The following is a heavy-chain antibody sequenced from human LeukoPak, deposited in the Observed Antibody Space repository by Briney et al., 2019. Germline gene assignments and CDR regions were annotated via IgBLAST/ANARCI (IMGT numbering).Heavy chain of an antibody. CDR2: IRGSGGST. CDR3: AKIGPLLWFGELFRGGRDWISDY. V-gene: IGHV3-23*01. CDR1: GFTFSSYA. J-gene: IGHJ4*02. D-gene: IGHD3-10*01. Sequence: GGSLRLSCAASGFTFSSYAMSWVRQAPGKGLEWVSAIRGSGGSTYYADSGKGRFTISRDNSKNTLYLQMNSLRAEDTAVYYCAKIGPLLWFGELFRGGRDWISDYWGQGTLVTVSS.